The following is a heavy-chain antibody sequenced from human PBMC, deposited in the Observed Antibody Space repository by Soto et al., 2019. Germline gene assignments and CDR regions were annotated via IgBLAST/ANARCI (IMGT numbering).Heavy chain of an antibody. D-gene: IGHD2-15*01. J-gene: IGHJ5*02. CDR2: ISGSGGST. Sequence: GGSLRLSCAVSGFTFSSYAMSWVRQAPGKGLEWVSAISGSGGSTYYADSVKGRFTISRDNSKNTLYLQMNSLRAEDTAVYYCAKDPRYCSGGRCYVLNWFDPWGQGTLVTVSS. V-gene: IGHV3-23*01. CDR1: GFTFSSYA. CDR3: AKDPRYCSGGRCYVLNWFDP.